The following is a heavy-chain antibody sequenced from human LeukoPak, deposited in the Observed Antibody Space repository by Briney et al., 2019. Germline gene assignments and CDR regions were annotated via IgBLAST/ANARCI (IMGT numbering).Heavy chain of an antibody. V-gene: IGHV4-59*01. CDR2: IYHSGST. D-gene: IGHD3-10*01. J-gene: IGHJ6*04. CDR1: GGSISSYY. CDR3: ARDQGVRGPYYYGMDV. Sequence: SETLSLTCTVSGGSISSYYWSWIRQPPGKGLEWIGYIYHSGSTNHNHSLKSRVTISVDTSNNQFSLKLSSVTVADTAVYYCARDQGVRGPYYYGMDVWGKGTTVTVSS.